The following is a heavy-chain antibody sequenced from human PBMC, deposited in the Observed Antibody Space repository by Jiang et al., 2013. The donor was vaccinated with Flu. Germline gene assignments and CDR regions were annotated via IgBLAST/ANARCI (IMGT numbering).Heavy chain of an antibody. CDR2: INHSGST. CDR1: GGSFSGYY. CDR3: ARDFDY. J-gene: IGHJ4*02. Sequence: LLKPSETLSLTCAVYGGSFSGYYWSWIRQPPGKGLEWIGEINHSGSTNYNPSLKSRVTISVDTSKNQFSLKLSSVTAADTAVYYCARDFDYWGQGTLVTVSS. V-gene: IGHV4-34*01.